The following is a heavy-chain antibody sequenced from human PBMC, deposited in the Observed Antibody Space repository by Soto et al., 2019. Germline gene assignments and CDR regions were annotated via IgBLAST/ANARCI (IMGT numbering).Heavy chain of an antibody. D-gene: IGHD6-13*01. CDR2: VHYSGNT. J-gene: IGHJ4*02. CDR3: AREIMAADHFDY. Sequence: SETLSLTCTVSGGSIRSGDYYWSWIRQTPERGLEWCGYVHYSGNTFYNPSLKSRATISLDTSRNQFSLNLSSVTAADSAVYYCAREIMAADHFDYWGQGALVTAPQ. CDR1: GGSIRSGDYY. V-gene: IGHV4-30-4*01.